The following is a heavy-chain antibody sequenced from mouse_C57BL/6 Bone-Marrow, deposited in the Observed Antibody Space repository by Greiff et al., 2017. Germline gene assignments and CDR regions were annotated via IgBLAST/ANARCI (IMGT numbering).Heavy chain of an antibody. CDR2: IYPRSGNT. Sequence: VQLKESGAELARPGASVKLSCKASGYTFTSYGISWVKQRTGQGLEWTGEIYPRSGNTYYNEKFKGKATLTADKSSSTAYMELRSLTSEDSAVYFCARELEAYYAMDYWGQGTSVTVSS. V-gene: IGHV1-81*01. CDR3: ARELEAYYAMDY. CDR1: GYTFTSYG. J-gene: IGHJ4*01. D-gene: IGHD3-3*01.